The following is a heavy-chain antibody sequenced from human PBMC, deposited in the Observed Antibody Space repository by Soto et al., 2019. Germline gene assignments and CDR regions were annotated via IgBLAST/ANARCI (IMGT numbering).Heavy chain of an antibody. V-gene: IGHV1-46*01. CDR3: ARGAEKVVVIHPAFHGMDV. J-gene: IGHJ6*02. D-gene: IGHD3-22*01. Sequence: ASVKGSCKASGSTFTTYDMHWVRQAPGQGLEWMGIINPTGESTSNAQKFQGRGTMTRDTPTSPVDMEPRRLRSEDPAVYYCARGAEKVVVIHPAFHGMDVWGQGPTVTLS. CDR1: GSTFTTYD. CDR2: INPTGEST.